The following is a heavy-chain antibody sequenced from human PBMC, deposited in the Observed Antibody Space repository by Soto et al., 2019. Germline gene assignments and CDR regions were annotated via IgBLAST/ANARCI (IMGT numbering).Heavy chain of an antibody. D-gene: IGHD3-22*01. J-gene: IGHJ3*02. Sequence: QVQLVQSGAEVKKPGSSVKVSCKASGGTFSSYAISWVRQAPGQGLEWMGGIIPIFGTANYAQKFQGRVTITADKSTSTAYMELSSLRSEDTAVYYCARGSRRSYYDSSGKKCPYDAFDIWGQGTMVTVSS. CDR3: ARGSRRSYYDSSGKKCPYDAFDI. CDR1: GGTFSSYA. CDR2: IIPIFGTA. V-gene: IGHV1-69*06.